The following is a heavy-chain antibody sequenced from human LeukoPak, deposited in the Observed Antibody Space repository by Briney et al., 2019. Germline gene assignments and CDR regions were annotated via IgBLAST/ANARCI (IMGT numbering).Heavy chain of an antibody. CDR3: ATCLGAIVVVPAAMLGGWFDP. J-gene: IGHJ5*02. CDR2: IYHSGST. CDR1: GYSISSGYY. Sequence: PSETLSLTCAVSGYSISSGYYWGWIRQPPGKGLEWIGSIYHSGSTYYNPSPKSRVTISVDTSKNQFSLKLSSVTAADTAVYYCATCLGAIVVVPAAMLGGWFDPWGQGTLVTVSS. D-gene: IGHD2-2*01. V-gene: IGHV4-38-2*01.